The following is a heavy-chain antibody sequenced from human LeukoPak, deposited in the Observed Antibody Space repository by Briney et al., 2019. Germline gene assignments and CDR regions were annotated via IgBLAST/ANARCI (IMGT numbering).Heavy chain of an antibody. V-gene: IGHV3-23*01. D-gene: IGHD6-19*01. CDR3: AKDGKGAPVAGTGYFDY. CDR1: GFTFSSYA. J-gene: IGHJ4*02. CDR2: ISGSGGNT. Sequence: GASLRLSCAASGFTFSSYAMSWVRQAPGKGLEWVSVISGSGGNTYYADSVKGRFTISRDNSKDTLYLQMNSLRAEDTAIYYCAKDGKGAPVAGTGYFDYWGQGTLVTVSS.